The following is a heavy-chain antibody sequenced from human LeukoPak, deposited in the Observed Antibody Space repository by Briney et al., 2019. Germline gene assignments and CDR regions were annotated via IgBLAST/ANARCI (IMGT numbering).Heavy chain of an antibody. D-gene: IGHD6-6*01. J-gene: IGHJ4*02. CDR3: ASRVQLVFNY. V-gene: IGHV3-23*01. CDR1: GFTFSSYA. CDR2: ISGSGGST. Sequence: AGGSLRLSCAASGFTFSSYAMSWVRQAPGKGLEWVSAISGSGGSTYYADSVKGRFTISRDNSKNTLYLQMNSLRAEDTAVYYCASRVQLVFNYWGQGTLVTVSS.